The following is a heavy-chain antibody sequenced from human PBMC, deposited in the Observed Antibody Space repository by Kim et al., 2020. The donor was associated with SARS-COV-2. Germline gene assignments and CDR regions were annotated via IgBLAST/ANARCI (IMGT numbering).Heavy chain of an antibody. CDR3: ARGDISYGMYV. CDR2: INTDGSST. V-gene: IGHV3-74*01. CDR1: GFTFSTYW. D-gene: IGHD3-9*01. Sequence: GGSLRLSCAASGFTFSTYWMYCVRQAPGKGLVCVSRINTDGSSTTYAASVKCRFTISIDNAKNTLYLQMNSLIGEATAVDYCARGDISYGMYVLGQWTTV. J-gene: IGHJ6*02.